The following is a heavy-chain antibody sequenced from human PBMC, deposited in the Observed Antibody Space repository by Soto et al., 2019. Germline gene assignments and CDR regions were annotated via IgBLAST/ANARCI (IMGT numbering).Heavy chain of an antibody. Sequence: GESLKISCRGSGYSFPSYWIGWVRQMPGKGLEWMAIIFPGASDTRYSPSFQGQVTISADKSINTAYLQWTSLKASDTAMYYCVRSFRDWHTTVSDWFDPWGQGTLVTVSS. V-gene: IGHV5-51*01. D-gene: IGHD4-4*01. CDR3: VRSFRDWHTTVSDWFDP. J-gene: IGHJ5*02. CDR2: IFPGASDT. CDR1: GYSFPSYW.